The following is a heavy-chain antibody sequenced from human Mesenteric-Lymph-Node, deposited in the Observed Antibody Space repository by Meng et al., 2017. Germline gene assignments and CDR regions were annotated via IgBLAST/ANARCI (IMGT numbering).Heavy chain of an antibody. CDR2: INANDGKT. D-gene: IGHD7-27*01. CDR3: ETRNLESGNWGYFGS. J-gene: IGHJ4*02. CDR1: GFIFNYYG. Sequence: GESLKISCAASGFIFNYYGMGWVRQAPGKEPEWVSAINANDGKTHYAGFVGGRFTSSRENSKNTLYLQMDSLRVEDTAVYFCETRNLESGNWGYFGSWGQGTLVTVSS. V-gene: IGHV3-23*01.